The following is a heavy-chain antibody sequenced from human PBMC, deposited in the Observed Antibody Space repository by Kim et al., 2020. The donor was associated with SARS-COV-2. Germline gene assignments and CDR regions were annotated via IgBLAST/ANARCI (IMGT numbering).Heavy chain of an antibody. V-gene: IGHV3-48*02. CDR3: ARVAIYPEYLWFGEPTQIYYYGMDV. J-gene: IGHJ6*02. CDR2: ISSSSSTI. CDR1: GFTFSSYS. Sequence: GGSLRLSCAASGFTFSSYSMNWVRQAPGKGLEWVSYISSSSSTIYYADSVKGRFTISRDNAKNSLYLQMNSLRDEDTAVYYCARVAIYPEYLWFGEPTQIYYYGMDVWGQVTTVTVSS. D-gene: IGHD3-10*01.